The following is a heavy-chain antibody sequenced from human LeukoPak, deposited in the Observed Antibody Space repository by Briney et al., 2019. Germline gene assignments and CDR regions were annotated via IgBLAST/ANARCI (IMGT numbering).Heavy chain of an antibody. V-gene: IGHV3-23*01. J-gene: IGHJ4*02. CDR2: INGGGAYT. CDR1: GFTFSSYA. CDR3: ANGIAAAGGYYFDY. D-gene: IGHD6-13*01. Sequence: PGGSLRLSCAASGFTFSSYAMSWVRQAPGKGLEWVSTINGGGAYTYYADSVKGRFTISRDNSKNTLYLQMTSLTAEDTAIYYCANGIAAAGGYYFDYWGQGTLVTVSS.